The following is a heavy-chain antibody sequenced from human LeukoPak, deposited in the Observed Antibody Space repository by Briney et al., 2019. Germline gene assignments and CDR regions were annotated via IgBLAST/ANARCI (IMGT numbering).Heavy chain of an antibody. V-gene: IGHV1-8*01. D-gene: IGHD3-3*01. CDR2: MNPNSGNT. CDR1: GYTFTSYD. Sequence: GASVKVSCKASGYTFTSYDINWVRQATGQGLEWMGWMNPNSGNTGYAKKFHGRVTMTRNTSISTDYMELSSLRSEDTAVYYCARGSSHKIFGVVILYYFDYWGQGTLVTVSS. CDR3: ARGSSHKIFGVVILYYFDY. J-gene: IGHJ4*02.